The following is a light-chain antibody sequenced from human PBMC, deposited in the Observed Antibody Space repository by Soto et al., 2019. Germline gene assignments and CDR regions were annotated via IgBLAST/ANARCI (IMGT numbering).Light chain of an antibody. Sequence: IGVTQSPATLSLSPGERATLSCRASQSVSSYLAWYQQKPGQAPRLLIYDASNRATGIPARFSGSGSGTDFTLTISSLEPEDFAVYYCQQRSNWPWTFGQGTKVDI. J-gene: IGKJ1*01. CDR2: DAS. CDR3: QQRSNWPWT. V-gene: IGKV3-11*01. CDR1: QSVSSY.